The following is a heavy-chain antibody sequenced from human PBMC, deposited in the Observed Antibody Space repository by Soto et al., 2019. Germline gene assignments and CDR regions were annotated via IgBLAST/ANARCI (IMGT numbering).Heavy chain of an antibody. Sequence: QVQLVESGGGVVQPGRSLRLSCAASGFTFSSYGMHWVRQAPGKGLEWVAVIWYDGSNKYYADSVKGRFTISRDNSKNTLYLQMNSLRAEDTAVYYCARAMAGRGVLYFDYWGQGTLVTVSS. CDR2: IWYDGSNK. CDR3: ARAMAGRGVLYFDY. J-gene: IGHJ4*02. V-gene: IGHV3-33*01. CDR1: GFTFSSYG. D-gene: IGHD3-10*01.